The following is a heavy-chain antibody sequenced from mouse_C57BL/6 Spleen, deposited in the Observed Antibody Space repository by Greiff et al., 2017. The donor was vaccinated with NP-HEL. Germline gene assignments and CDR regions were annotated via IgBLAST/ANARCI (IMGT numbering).Heavy chain of an antibody. J-gene: IGHJ2*01. D-gene: IGHD6-1*01. CDR2: IDPSDSET. Sequence: QVQLQQPGAELVRPGSSVKLSCKASGYTFTSYWMHWVKQRPIQGLEWIGNIDPSDSETHYNQKFKDKATLTVDKSSSTAYMQLSSLTSEDSAVYYCARRLWDGRDYFDYWGQGTTLTVSS. V-gene: IGHV1-52*01. CDR3: ARRLWDGRDYFDY. CDR1: GYTFTSYW.